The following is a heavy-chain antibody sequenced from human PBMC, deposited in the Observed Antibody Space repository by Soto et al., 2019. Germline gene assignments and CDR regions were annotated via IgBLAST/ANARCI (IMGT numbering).Heavy chain of an antibody. CDR2: IYYSGST. Sequence: QLHLRESGPGLVKPSETLSLTCTVSGGSITSSSYYWGWIRQPPGKGLEWIGSIYYSGSTYYNPSLKSRVTISADTSKHQFSLTLSSVTAADTAVYYRATQGVGGSCVYTFDAWGQGTLVTVSS. CDR3: ATQGVGGSCVYTFDA. V-gene: IGHV4-39*01. CDR1: GGSITSSSYY. J-gene: IGHJ5*02. D-gene: IGHD2-15*01.